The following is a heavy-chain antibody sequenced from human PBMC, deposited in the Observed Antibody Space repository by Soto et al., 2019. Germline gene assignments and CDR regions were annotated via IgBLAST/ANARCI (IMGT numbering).Heavy chain of an antibody. CDR2: VFYTGST. V-gene: IGHV4-59*01. Sequence: PSETMSLSCTVSGGSISSYHWSWIRQSPGKGLEWIGYVFYTGSTKYNPALKRRVTISVDTSENQFSLKLSSVSAADTGLYYCARSYSGTFYGYVTWGQAILVTVSS. CDR1: GGSISSYH. D-gene: IGHD1-26*01. J-gene: IGHJ4*02. CDR3: ARSYSGTFYGYVT.